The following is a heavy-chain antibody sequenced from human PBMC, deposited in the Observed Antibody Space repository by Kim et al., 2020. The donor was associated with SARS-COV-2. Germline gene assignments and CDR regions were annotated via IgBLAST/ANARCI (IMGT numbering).Heavy chain of an antibody. CDR3: AGHERRAARPYHLPAELYWFDP. Sequence: SETLSLTCTVSGGSISSSSYYWGWIRQPPGKGLEWIGSIYYSGSTYYNPSLKSRVTISVDTSKNQFSLKLSSVTAADTAVYYCAGHERRAARPYHLPAELYWFDPWGQGTLVTVSS. J-gene: IGHJ5*01. D-gene: IGHD6-6*01. CDR2: IYYSGST. CDR1: GGSISSSSYY. V-gene: IGHV4-39*01.